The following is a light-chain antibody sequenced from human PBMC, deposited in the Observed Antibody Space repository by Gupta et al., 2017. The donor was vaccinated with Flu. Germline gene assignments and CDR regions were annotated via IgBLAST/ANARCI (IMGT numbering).Light chain of an antibody. CDR1: SNDIGTYNR. V-gene: IGLV2-18*02. CDR3: SSYTSSATLI. Sequence: TSNDIGTYNRVSWYQQTPGTAPKLIIIEVTGRPSGVPDRFSGSKSGNTASLTISGLQAEDEADYYCSSYTSSATLIFGGGTKLTVL. J-gene: IGLJ2*01. CDR2: EVT.